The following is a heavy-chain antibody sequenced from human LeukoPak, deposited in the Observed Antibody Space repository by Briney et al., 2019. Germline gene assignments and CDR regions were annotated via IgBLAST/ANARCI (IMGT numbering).Heavy chain of an antibody. V-gene: IGHV3-53*01. CDR2: IYSGGST. J-gene: IGHJ4*02. CDR3: ARAGDSSGWGYFDY. Sequence: GGSLRLSCAASGFTVSSNYMSWVRQAPGKGLEWVSVIYSGGSTYYADSVKGRFTISRDNSKNTLYLQMYSLRAEDTAVYYCARAGDSSGWGYFDYWGQGTLVTVSS. D-gene: IGHD6-19*01. CDR1: GFTVSSNY.